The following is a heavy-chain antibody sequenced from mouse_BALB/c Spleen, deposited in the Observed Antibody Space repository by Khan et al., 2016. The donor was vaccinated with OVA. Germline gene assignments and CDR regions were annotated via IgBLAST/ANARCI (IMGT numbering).Heavy chain of an antibody. CDR1: GYTFTDYS. J-gene: IGHJ2*01. CDR2: INTETGEP. Sequence: QIQLVQSGPELKKPGETVKISCKASGYTFTDYSMHWVKQAPGKGLKWMGWINTETGEPTYADDFKGRFAFSLETSASTAELQINNLKNEDTATYFCASGEGYWGQGTTLTVSS. V-gene: IGHV9-2-1*01. CDR3: ASGEGY.